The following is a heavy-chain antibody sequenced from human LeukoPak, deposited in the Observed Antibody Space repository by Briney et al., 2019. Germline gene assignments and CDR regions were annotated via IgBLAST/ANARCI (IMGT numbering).Heavy chain of an antibody. V-gene: IGHV3-43D*03. CDR2: ISWDGGST. CDR1: GFTFDDYA. J-gene: IGHJ3*02. Sequence: PGGSLRLSCAASGFTFDDYAMHWVRQAPGKGLEWVSLISWDGGSTYYADSVKGRFTISKDNAKNSLYLQMNSLRAEDTAVYYCARSGKWWRGAFDIWGQGTMVTVSS. CDR3: ARSGKWWRGAFDI. D-gene: IGHD2-8*01.